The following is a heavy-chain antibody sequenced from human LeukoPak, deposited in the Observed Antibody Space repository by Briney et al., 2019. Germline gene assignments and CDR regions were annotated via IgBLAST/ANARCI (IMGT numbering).Heavy chain of an antibody. J-gene: IGHJ4*02. V-gene: IGHV3-15*01. Sequence: GGSLRLSCAASGFTLSNAWMSWVRQAPGKGLEWVGRIKSKTDGGTTDYAAPVKGRFTISRDDSKNTLYLQMNSLKTEDTAVYYCTTDGGAASPFDYWGQGTLVTVSS. D-gene: IGHD2-15*01. CDR1: GFTLSNAW. CDR2: IKSKTDGGTT. CDR3: TTDGGAASPFDY.